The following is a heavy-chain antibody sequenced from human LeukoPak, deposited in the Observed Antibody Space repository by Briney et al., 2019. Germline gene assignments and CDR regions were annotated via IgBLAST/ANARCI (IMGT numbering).Heavy chain of an antibody. V-gene: IGHV4-34*01. Sequence: SETLSLTCAVYGGSFSDYYWSWIRQPPGKGLEWIGEINHSGHTNYNPSLKSRVTISVDTSKNQFSLRIISVTAADTAVYYRARVRVAVGVDYWGQGNLVTVSS. D-gene: IGHD2-15*01. CDR3: ARVRVAVGVDY. CDR2: INHSGHT. CDR1: GGSFSDYY. J-gene: IGHJ4*02.